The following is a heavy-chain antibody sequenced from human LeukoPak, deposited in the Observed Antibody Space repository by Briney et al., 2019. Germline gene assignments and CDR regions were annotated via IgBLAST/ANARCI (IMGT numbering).Heavy chain of an antibody. CDR2: IYTSGST. D-gene: IGHD5-18*01. CDR3: VRRAYSYGDFDY. V-gene: IGHV4-61*02. CDR1: GGSISSGSYY. Sequence: PSQTLSLTCTVSGGSISSGSYYWSWIRQPAGKGLEWIGRIYTSGSTNYNPSLKSRVTISVDTSKNQFSLKLSSVSAADTAVYYCVRRAYSYGDFDYRGQGTLVTVSS. J-gene: IGHJ4*02.